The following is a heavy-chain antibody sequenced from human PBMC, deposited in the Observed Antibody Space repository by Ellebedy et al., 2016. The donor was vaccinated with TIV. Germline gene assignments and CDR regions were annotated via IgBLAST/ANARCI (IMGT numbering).Heavy chain of an antibody. D-gene: IGHD1-26*01. CDR2: ISSRSTDM. CDR3: ARGIRGSYTY. V-gene: IGHV3-21*01. Sequence: PGGSLRLSCAGSGATFTSYLLTWFRQAPGKGLEWVSSISSRSTDMFYADSVKGRFTISRDDGNKSLFLQMNSLRVEDTAVYYCARGIRGSYTYWGQGTLVTVSS. CDR1: GATFTSYL. J-gene: IGHJ4*02.